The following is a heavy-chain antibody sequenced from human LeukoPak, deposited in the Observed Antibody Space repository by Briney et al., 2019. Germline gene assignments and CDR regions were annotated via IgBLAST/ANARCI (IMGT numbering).Heavy chain of an antibody. D-gene: IGHD1-26*01. CDR2: ISGSGGST. J-gene: IGHJ4*02. CDR3: AREGGATSCFDY. CDR1: GFTFSSYA. V-gene: IGHV3-23*01. Sequence: SGGSLRLSCAASGFTFSSYAMSWVRQAPGKGLEWVSGISGSGGSTYYADSVKGRFTISRDNSKNSLYLQMNSLRAEDTAVYYCAREGGATSCFDYWGQGTLVTVSS.